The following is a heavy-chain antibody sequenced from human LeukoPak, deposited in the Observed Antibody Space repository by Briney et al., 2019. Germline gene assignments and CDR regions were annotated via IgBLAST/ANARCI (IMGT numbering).Heavy chain of an antibody. Sequence: SETLSLTCTVSGGSISSSSYYWSWIRQPPGKGLEWIGYIYYSGSTNYNPSLKSRVTISVDTSKNQFSLKLSSVTAADTAVYYCARNGGSYTFDIWGLGTMVTVSS. J-gene: IGHJ3*02. CDR3: ARNGGSYTFDI. CDR2: IYYSGST. D-gene: IGHD1-26*01. V-gene: IGHV4-61*01. CDR1: GGSISSSSYY.